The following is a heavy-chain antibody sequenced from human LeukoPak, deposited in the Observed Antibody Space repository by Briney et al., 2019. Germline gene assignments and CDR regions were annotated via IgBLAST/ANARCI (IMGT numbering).Heavy chain of an antibody. CDR1: GFTFSIYA. J-gene: IGHJ6*03. CDR3: ARDGGEGIAAAGTEFHYYYYMDV. Sequence: GGSLRLSCAASGFTFSIYAMTWVRQAPGKGLEWVSYISSSGSTINYAESVKGRFTISRDTAKNSLYLQMNSLRAEDTAVYFCARDGGEGIAAAGTEFHYYYYMDVWGKGTTVTVSS. D-gene: IGHD6-13*01. V-gene: IGHV3-48*04. CDR2: ISSSGSTI.